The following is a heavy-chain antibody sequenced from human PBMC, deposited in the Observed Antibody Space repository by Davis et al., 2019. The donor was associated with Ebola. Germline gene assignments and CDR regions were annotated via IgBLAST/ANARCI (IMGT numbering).Heavy chain of an antibody. D-gene: IGHD3-22*01. CDR3: ARRAHYYDSSGYYYYYYGMDV. Sequence: GESLKISCAASGFIFSNYWMSWVRQAPGKGPEWVAIIKQDGGEKYYVDSVKGRFTISRDNAKNSLYLQMNGLRDEDTAVYYCARRAHYYDSSGYYYYYYGMDVWGQGTTVTVSS. V-gene: IGHV3-7*01. CDR1: GFIFSNYW. J-gene: IGHJ6*02. CDR2: IKQDGGEK.